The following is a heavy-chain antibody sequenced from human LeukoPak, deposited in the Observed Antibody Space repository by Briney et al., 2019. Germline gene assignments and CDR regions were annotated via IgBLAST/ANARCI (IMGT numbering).Heavy chain of an antibody. CDR3: ARGYSFHY. D-gene: IGHD2-21*01. CDR1: GGSFSGYY. J-gene: IGHJ4*02. CDR2: INHSGST. Sequence: KPSEALSLTFTVYGGSFSGYYWTWIRQPPGKGLEWIGEINHSGSTNYNPSLNSRVTISVDTSKNQFSLQLSAVVAADTGVYYCARGYSFHYWGQGTLVSVSS. V-gene: IGHV4-34*01.